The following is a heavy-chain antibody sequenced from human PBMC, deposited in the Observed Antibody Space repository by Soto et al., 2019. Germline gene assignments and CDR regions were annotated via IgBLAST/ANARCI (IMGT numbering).Heavy chain of an antibody. J-gene: IGHJ4*02. Sequence: EVQLVESGGGLVQPGGSLRLSCAASGFTFSSYSMNWVRQAPGKGLERVSYISSSSSTIYYADSVKGRFTISRDNAKNSLYLQMNSLRAEDTAVYYCARGIGKQQLVLGWGQGTLVTVSS. CDR3: ARGIGKQQLVLG. CDR2: ISSSSSTI. D-gene: IGHD6-13*01. V-gene: IGHV3-48*01. CDR1: GFTFSSYS.